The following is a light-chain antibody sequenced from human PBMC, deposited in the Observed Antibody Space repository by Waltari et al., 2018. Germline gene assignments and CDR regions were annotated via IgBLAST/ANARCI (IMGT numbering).Light chain of an antibody. CDR3: SSYAGRYTYV. Sequence: QSALTQPRSVSGSPGQSVTISCIGSGNDIGIYDYVSWYQQHPGEAPKRIICDVRERPSGVPDRCSGSKARDTASLTISGLQAEDEADYYCSSYAGRYTYVFGSGTEVTVL. CDR1: GNDIGIYDY. CDR2: DVR. J-gene: IGLJ1*01. V-gene: IGLV2-11*01.